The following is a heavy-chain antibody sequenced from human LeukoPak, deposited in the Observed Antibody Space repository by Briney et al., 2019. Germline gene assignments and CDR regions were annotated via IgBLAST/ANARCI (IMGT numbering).Heavy chain of an antibody. D-gene: IGHD4-17*01. V-gene: IGHV3-23*01. Sequence: GGSLRLSCAASGFTFSSYAMSWVRQAPGKGLEWVSAISGSGGSTYYADSVKGRFTISRDNSKNTLYLQMNSLRAEDTAVYYCAKDLRYADGEYYYYGMDVWDQGTTVTVSS. CDR2: ISGSGGST. CDR3: AKDLRYADGEYYYYGMDV. CDR1: GFTFSSYA. J-gene: IGHJ6*02.